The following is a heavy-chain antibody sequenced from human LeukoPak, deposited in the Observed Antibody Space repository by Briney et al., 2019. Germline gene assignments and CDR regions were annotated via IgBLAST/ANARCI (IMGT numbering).Heavy chain of an antibody. CDR1: GYTFTGYY. CDR3: ARVSNYYDSSGIEYYFDY. Sequence: ASVKVSCKASGYTFTGYYMHWVRQAPGQGLEWMGWINPNSGGTNYAQKFQGRVTMTRDTSISTAYMELSRLRFDDTAVYYCARVSNYYDSSGIEYYFDYWGQGTLVTVSS. D-gene: IGHD3-22*01. V-gene: IGHV1-2*02. J-gene: IGHJ4*02. CDR2: INPNSGGT.